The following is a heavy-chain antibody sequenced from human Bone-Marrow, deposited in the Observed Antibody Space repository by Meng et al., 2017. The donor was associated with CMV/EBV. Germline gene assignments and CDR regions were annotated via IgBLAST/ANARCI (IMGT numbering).Heavy chain of an antibody. V-gene: IGHV3-21*01. CDR3: ARDGSSSFYFDY. CDR1: GFTFSSYS. D-gene: IGHD6-6*01. J-gene: IGHJ4*02. CDR2: ISSSSSYI. Sequence: GESLKISCAASGFTFSSYSMNWVRQAPGKGLEWVSSISSSSSYIYYADSVKGRFTISRDNSKNTLYLQMNSLRAEDTAVYYCARDGSSSFYFDYWGQGTLVTVSS.